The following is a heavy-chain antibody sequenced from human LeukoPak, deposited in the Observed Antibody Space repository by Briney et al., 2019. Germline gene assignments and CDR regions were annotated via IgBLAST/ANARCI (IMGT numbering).Heavy chain of an antibody. CDR3: ARDAVRHDFSPHYYYYYMDV. CDR2: INPNSGGT. J-gene: IGHJ6*03. CDR1: GYTFTGYY. V-gene: IGHV1-2*06. Sequence: VASVKVSCKASGYTFTGYYMHWVRQAPGQGLEWMGRINPNSGGTNYAQKFRGRVTMTRDTSISTAYMELSRLRSDDTAVYYCARDAVRHDFSPHYYYYYMDVWGKGTTVTVSS. D-gene: IGHD3-3*01.